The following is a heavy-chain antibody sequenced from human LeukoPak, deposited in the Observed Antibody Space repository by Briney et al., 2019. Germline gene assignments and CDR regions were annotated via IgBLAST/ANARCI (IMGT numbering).Heavy chain of an antibody. CDR2: INTKGET. CDR1: GVSMSAYQ. Sequence: SETLSLTCTVSGVSMSAYQWSWVRQSPEKGLEWIGCINTKGETSYNPSLKSRVTKSVDTSKSQFSLRLTSVTAADTAVYYCATSNDAKIAPFDHWGQGAPVTVSS. CDR3: ATSNDAKIAPFDH. V-gene: IGHV4-4*09. D-gene: IGHD2-21*01. J-gene: IGHJ4*02.